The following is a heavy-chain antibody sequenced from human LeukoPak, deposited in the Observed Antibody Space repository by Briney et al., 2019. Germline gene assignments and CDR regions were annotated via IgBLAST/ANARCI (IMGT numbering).Heavy chain of an antibody. V-gene: IGHV4-34*01. Sequence: SETLSLTCAVYGGSFSGYYWSWIRQPPGKGLEWIGEINHSGSTNYNPSLKSRVTISVDTSKNQFSLRLSSVTAADTAVYYCARLSLTYCSGGSCMFWGQGTLVTVSS. CDR3: ARLSLTYCSGGSCMF. J-gene: IGHJ4*02. CDR1: GGSFSGYY. D-gene: IGHD2-15*01. CDR2: INHSGST.